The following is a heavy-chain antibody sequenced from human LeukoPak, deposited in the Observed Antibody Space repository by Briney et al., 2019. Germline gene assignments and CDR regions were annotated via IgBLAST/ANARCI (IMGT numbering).Heavy chain of an antibody. Sequence: SETLSLTCTVSGXSISSYYWSWIRQHPGKGLEWIGYIHYSGTTYYNPSLKSRVTISVDMSEKQFSLRLSSVTAADTAVYYCARDSVETGVVRAFDYWGQGTLVTVSS. D-gene: IGHD5-18*01. V-gene: IGHV4-59*06. J-gene: IGHJ4*02. CDR1: GXSISSYY. CDR2: IHYSGTT. CDR3: ARDSVETGVVRAFDY.